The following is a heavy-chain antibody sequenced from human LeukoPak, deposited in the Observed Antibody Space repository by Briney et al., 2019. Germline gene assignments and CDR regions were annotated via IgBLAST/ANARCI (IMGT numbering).Heavy chain of an antibody. Sequence: GGSLRLSCAASGFTFSSYEMNWVRQAPGRGLEWVSYISSSGSSIYYVDSVKGRFIISRDNAKKSLFLQMNSLRAEDTAVYYCARRGYYDTSGYLFDDWGQGTLVTVSS. CDR1: GFTFSSYE. CDR2: ISSSGSSI. CDR3: ARRGYYDTSGYLFDD. V-gene: IGHV3-48*03. D-gene: IGHD3-22*01. J-gene: IGHJ4*02.